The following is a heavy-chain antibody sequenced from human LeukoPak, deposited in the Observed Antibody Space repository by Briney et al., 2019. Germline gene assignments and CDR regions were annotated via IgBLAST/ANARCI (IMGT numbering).Heavy chain of an antibody. D-gene: IGHD6-6*01. CDR2: ICYSGST. Sequence: SETLSLTCTVSGGSISSSNYCWGWLRQRPGKGRDWFANICYSGSTYYNPPLKSRVTISVDTSRNQFSLRLRSVTAADTAVYYCARDGKYSSSEYFDLWGRGTLVTVS. V-gene: IGHV4-39*07. CDR1: GGSISSSNYC. CDR3: ARDGKYSSSEYFDL. J-gene: IGHJ2*01.